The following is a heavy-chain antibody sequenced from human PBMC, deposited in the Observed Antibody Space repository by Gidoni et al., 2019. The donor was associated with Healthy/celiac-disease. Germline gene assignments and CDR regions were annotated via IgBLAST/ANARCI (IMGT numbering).Heavy chain of an antibody. Sequence: EVQLVESGGGLIQPGGSLRLSCAASGFTVSSNYMSWVRQAPGKGLEWVSVIYSGGSTYYADSVKGRFTISRDNSKNTLYLQMNSLRAEDTAVYYCAREIPPIVGGSGYFDYWGQGTLVTVSS. D-gene: IGHD3-22*01. J-gene: IGHJ4*02. CDR1: GFTVSSNY. CDR3: AREIPPIVGGSGYFDY. V-gene: IGHV3-53*01. CDR2: IYSGGST.